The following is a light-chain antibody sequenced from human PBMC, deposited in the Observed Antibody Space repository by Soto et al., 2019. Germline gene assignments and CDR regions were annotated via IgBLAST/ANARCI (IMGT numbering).Light chain of an antibody. V-gene: IGLV2-14*01. J-gene: IGLJ2*01. CDR1: SSDVGGYKY. CDR3: SSYTSTGTLIV. Sequence: QSVLTQARAVSGSPGQSVTISCTGTSSDVGGYKYVSWYQHLPGKAPKLIIFEVRFRPSGVSNRFSGSKSGDTASLTISKLLPEDEADYYCSSYTSTGTLIVFGGGTKVTVL. CDR2: EVR.